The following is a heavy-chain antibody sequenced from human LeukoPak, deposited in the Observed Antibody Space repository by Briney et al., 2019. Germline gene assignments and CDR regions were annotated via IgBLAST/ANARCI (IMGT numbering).Heavy chain of an antibody. J-gene: IGHJ4*02. CDR1: GFTFSNYW. V-gene: IGHV3-74*01. D-gene: IGHD3-22*01. CDR3: ARSLLYYYDSSGPEN. CDR2: INTDGSSK. Sequence: GGSLRLSCAASGFTFSNYWIHWVRQAPGKGLVWVSRINTDGSSKSYADSVKGRFTISRDNAKNTLYLQMNSLRAEDTAVYYCARSLLYYYDSSGPENWGQGSLVTVSS.